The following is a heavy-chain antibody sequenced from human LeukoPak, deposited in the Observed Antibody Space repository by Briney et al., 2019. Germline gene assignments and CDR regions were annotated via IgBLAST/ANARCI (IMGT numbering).Heavy chain of an antibody. CDR2: VHYSGST. Sequence: ASETLSLTCTVSGGSLSNYYWSWIRQPPGKGLEWVGYVHYSGSTNDNPSLKSRLTISVDTSKSQCSLNLRSVTAADTAVYYCARGTMMVGPWGQGNLVTVSS. CDR3: ARGTMMVGP. V-gene: IGHV4-59*01. J-gene: IGHJ5*02. D-gene: IGHD3-22*01. CDR1: GGSLSNYY.